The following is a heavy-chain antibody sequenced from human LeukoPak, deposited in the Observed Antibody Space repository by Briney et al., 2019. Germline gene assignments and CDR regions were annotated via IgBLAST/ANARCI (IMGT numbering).Heavy chain of an antibody. D-gene: IGHD3-22*01. V-gene: IGHV3-23*01. CDR1: GFTFDSYA. CDR2: ISGSGGST. Sequence: RSGGSLRLSCAASGFTFDSYAMSWVRQAPGKGPEWVLAISGSGGSTYYADSVKGRFTISRDNSKNTLYLQMNSLRAEDTAVYYCATHYYDSRPKYYFDYWGQGTLVTVSS. J-gene: IGHJ4*02. CDR3: ATHYYDSRPKYYFDY.